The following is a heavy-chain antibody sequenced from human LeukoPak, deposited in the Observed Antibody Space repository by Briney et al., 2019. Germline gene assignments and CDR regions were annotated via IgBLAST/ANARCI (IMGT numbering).Heavy chain of an antibody. D-gene: IGHD5-12*01. V-gene: IGHV3-30*02. J-gene: IGHJ5*02. Sequence: GGSLRLSCAASGFTFSTYGMHWVRQAPGKGLEWVAFIRYDGGIKHYTDAVKGRFTISRDNSKNTLYLQMNSLRAEDTAVYYCAKDYGYSGYANWSDPWGQGTLVTVSS. CDR3: AKDYGYSGYANWSDP. CDR1: GFTFSTYG. CDR2: IRYDGGIK.